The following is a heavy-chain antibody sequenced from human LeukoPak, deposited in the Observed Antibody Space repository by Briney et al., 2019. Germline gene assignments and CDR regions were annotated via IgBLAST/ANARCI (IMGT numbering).Heavy chain of an antibody. CDR3: ARVWGPDYGGNLGPVQNWFDP. D-gene: IGHD4-23*01. V-gene: IGHV4-39*07. CDR1: GASISSSSYY. Sequence: PSETLSLTCTVSGASISSSSYYWGWIRQPPGKGLEWIGTIYYSGNSGNTYYNPSLKSRVTVSVDTSKNQFSLKLSSVTAADTAVYYCARVWGPDYGGNLGPVQNWFDPWGQGTLVTVSS. CDR2: IYYSGNSGNT. J-gene: IGHJ5*02.